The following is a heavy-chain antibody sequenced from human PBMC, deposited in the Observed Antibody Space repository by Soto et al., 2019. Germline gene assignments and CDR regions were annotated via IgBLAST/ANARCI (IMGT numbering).Heavy chain of an antibody. D-gene: IGHD3-9*01. J-gene: IGHJ4*02. V-gene: IGHV4-4*02. CDR3: ARLKTYDILNKSDY. CDR1: GGSIGSSNW. Sequence: QVQLQESGPGLVKPSGTLSLTCAVSGGSIGSSNWWSWVRQSPGKGLEWIGEIYDSGSTNYNPSRKSRVNISLDKSKNQFSLKLSSVNAADTAVYYCARLKTYDILNKSDYWGQGSLVTVSS. CDR2: IYDSGST.